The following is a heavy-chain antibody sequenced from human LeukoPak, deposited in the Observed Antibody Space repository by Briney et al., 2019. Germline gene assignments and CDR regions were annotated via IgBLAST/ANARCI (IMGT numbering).Heavy chain of an antibody. J-gene: IGHJ4*02. D-gene: IGHD1-1*01. Sequence: QPGGSLRLSCAASGFTFSSYGMHWVRQAPGKGLEWVAVIWYDGSNKYYADSVKGRFTISRDNSKNTLYLQMSSLRAEDTAAYYCARDVTRLNDGPVNYWGQGTLVTVSS. CDR1: GFTFSSYG. CDR3: ARDVTRLNDGPVNY. V-gene: IGHV3-33*01. CDR2: IWYDGSNK.